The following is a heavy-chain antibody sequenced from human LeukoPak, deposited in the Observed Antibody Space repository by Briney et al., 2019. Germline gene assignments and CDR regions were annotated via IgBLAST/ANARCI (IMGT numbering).Heavy chain of an antibody. D-gene: IGHD3-16*01. Sequence: PGGSLRLSCAASGFTFSSYAMSWVRQAPGKGLEWVSAISGGGGSTYYADSVKGRFTISRDNAKNTLYLQMKSLRAEDTAVYYCAKDISRNGLYDAFDIWGQGTMVTVSS. V-gene: IGHV3-23*01. CDR2: ISGGGGST. CDR3: AKDISRNGLYDAFDI. CDR1: GFTFSSYA. J-gene: IGHJ3*02.